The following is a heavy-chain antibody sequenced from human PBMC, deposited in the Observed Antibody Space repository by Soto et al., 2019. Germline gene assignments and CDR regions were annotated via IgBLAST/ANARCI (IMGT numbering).Heavy chain of an antibody. CDR1: GGSFSSFY. J-gene: IGHJ4*02. V-gene: IGHV4-34*01. CDR2: IHHSGTT. Sequence: PSETLSLTCTVYGGSFSSFYWSWIRQSPGKGLEWIGEIHHSGTTNYNPSLKSRVTISVDTSKNQFSLKLSSVTAADTAVYYCARHMGSSWNLLIDYWGQGTLVTVSS. D-gene: IGHD6-13*01. CDR3: ARHMGSSWNLLIDY.